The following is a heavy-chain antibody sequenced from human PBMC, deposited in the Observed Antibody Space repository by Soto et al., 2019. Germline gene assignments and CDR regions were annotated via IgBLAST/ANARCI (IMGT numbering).Heavy chain of an antibody. V-gene: IGHV4-31*03. CDR2: IYYSGTT. CDR1: SGSISSGGSY. CDR3: ARDSRPNYTSSSYCFAY. J-gene: IGHJ4*02. D-gene: IGHD6-13*01. Sequence: SETLSLTCTVSSGSISSGGSYWSWVRQHPGKGLEWVGCIYYSGTTYYNPSLESRVTMSVDTSKNQFSLKLSSVTAADTAVYYCARDSRPNYTSSSYCFAYWGQGTLVTVSS.